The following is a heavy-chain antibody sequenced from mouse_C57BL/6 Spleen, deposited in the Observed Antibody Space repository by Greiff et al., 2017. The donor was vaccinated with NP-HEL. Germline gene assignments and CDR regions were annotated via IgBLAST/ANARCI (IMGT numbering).Heavy chain of an antibody. Sequence: VQLQQSGAELARPGASVKLSCKASGYTFTSYGISWVKQRTGQGLEWIGEIYPGSGNTYYNEKFKGKATLTADKSSSTAYMELRSLTSEDSAVYFCALFITTVYFDYWGQGTTLTVSS. CDR1: GYTFTSYG. J-gene: IGHJ2*01. CDR2: IYPGSGNT. CDR3: ALFITTVYFDY. D-gene: IGHD1-1*01. V-gene: IGHV1-81*01.